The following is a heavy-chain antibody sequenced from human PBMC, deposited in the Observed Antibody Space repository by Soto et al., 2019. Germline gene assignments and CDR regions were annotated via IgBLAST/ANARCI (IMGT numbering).Heavy chain of an antibody. J-gene: IGHJ4*02. CDR2: IYYSGST. CDR3: ARRPRVRYFDWLLYEPIDY. Sequence: PSETLSLTCTVSGGSISSSSYYWGWIRQPPGKGLEWIRSIYYSGSTYYNPSLKSRVTISVDTSKNQFSLKLSSVTAADTAVYYCARRPRVRYFDWLLYEPIDYWGQGTLVTVSS. CDR1: GGSISSSSYY. V-gene: IGHV4-39*01. D-gene: IGHD3-9*01.